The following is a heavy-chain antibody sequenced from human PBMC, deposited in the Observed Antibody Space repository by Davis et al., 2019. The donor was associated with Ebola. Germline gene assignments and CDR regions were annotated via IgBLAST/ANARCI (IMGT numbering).Heavy chain of an antibody. Sequence: PGGSLRLSCATSGFTFSSYAMHWVRQAPGKGLEYVSAISINGGSTYYAISVKGRFTISRNKSKDTLYLQMGSLRAEDMAVYYCARSSVRGFDYWGQGTLVTVSS. CDR3: ARSSVRGFDY. V-gene: IGHV3-64*01. D-gene: IGHD4-11*01. CDR1: GFTFSSYA. CDR2: ISINGGST. J-gene: IGHJ4*02.